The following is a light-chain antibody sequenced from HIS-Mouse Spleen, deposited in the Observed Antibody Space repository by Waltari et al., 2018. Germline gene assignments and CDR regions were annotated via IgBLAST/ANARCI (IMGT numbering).Light chain of an antibody. CDR1: SSDVGRYNL. V-gene: IGLV2-23*01. CDR3: CSYAGSSTWV. Sequence: QSALTQPASVSGSPGQSITISCTGTSSDVGRYNLVSCYQQHPGKAPKLMSYEGSKRPSGVSNRFSGSKSGNTASLTISGLQAEDEADYYCCSYAGSSTWVFGGGTKLTVL. J-gene: IGLJ3*02. CDR2: EGS.